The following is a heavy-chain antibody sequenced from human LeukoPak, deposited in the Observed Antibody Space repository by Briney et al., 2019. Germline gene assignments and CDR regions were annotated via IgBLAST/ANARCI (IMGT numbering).Heavy chain of an antibody. V-gene: IGHV4-39*07. D-gene: IGHD3-22*01. Sequence: SETLSLTCTVSGGSISSSSYYWGWIRQPPGKGLEWIGSIYYSGSTYYNPSLKSRVTISVDTSKNQFSLKLSSVTAADTAVYYCARGTSTYYYDSSGYYTHWGQGTLVTVSS. J-gene: IGHJ4*02. CDR2: IYYSGST. CDR3: ARGTSTYYYDSSGYYTH. CDR1: GGSISSSSYY.